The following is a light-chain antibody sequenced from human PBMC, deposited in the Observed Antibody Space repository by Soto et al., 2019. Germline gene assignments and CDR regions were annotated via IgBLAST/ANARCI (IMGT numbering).Light chain of an antibody. CDR1: QGIRSY. V-gene: IGKV1-9*01. CDR2: AAS. J-gene: IGKJ4*01. CDR3: QQVNSYPHT. Sequence: DIQITQSPSSLAASLGARVTITCRASQGIRSYLEWYQQKPGKAPKLLIYAASTLQSGVPSRFRGSGSGTDFTLTISSLQPEDFEPYYCQQVNSYPHTFGGGTKVDIK.